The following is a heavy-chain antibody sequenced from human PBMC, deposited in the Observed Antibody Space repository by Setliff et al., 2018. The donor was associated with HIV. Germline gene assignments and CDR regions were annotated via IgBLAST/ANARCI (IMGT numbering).Heavy chain of an antibody. Sequence: ASVKVSCKASGYTFTSHYIHWVRQAPGQGLEWMGWINVNNDATNYAQKFQGRVSMTRDTSISTAYMDLRSLRSDDTAVYYCAKCSEMLGTPATSSGYYCGWFDPWGQGTLVTVSS. CDR2: INVNNDAT. CDR1: GYTFTSHY. D-gene: IGHD3-22*01. CDR3: AKCSEMLGTPATSSGYYCGWFDP. V-gene: IGHV1-2*02. J-gene: IGHJ5*02.